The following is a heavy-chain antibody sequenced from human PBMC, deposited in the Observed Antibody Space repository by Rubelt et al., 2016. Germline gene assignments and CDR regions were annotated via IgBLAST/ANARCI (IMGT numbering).Heavy chain of an antibody. J-gene: IGHJ1*01. D-gene: IGHD1-26*01. V-gene: IGHV3-30*18. Sequence: VQLVESGGGLIQPGGSLRLSCAASGFTVSSNYMSWVRQAPGKGLEWVAVISYDGSNNYYADSVKGRFTISRDNSKNTLYLQMNSLRAEDTAVYYCAKEVGATARYFQHWGQGTLVTVSS. CDR2: ISYDGSNN. CDR1: GFTVSSNY. CDR3: AKEVGATARYFQH.